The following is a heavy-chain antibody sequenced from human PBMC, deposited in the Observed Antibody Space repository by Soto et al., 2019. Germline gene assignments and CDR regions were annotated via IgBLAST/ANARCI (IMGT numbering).Heavy chain of an antibody. J-gene: IGHJ4*02. CDR3: ARGITLPTPLDY. CDR2: INAGNGNT. V-gene: IGHV1-3*01. D-gene: IGHD1-20*01. Sequence: GASVKVSGTDSGYTFTSYAMHCVRQAPGQRLEWMGWINAGNGNTKYSQKFQGRVTITRDTSASTAYMELSSLRSEDTAVYYCARGITLPTPLDYWGQGTLVTVSS. CDR1: GYTFTSYA.